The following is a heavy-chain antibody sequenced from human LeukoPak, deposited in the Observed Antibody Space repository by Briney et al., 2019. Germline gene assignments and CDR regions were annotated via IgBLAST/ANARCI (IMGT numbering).Heavy chain of an antibody. D-gene: IGHD3-3*01. CDR3: ARSPDPIFGVVNFRCGMDV. Sequence: GASVKVSCKASGYTFTGYYMHWVRQAPGQGLEWMGWINPNSGGTNYAQKFQGRVTMTRDTSISTAYMELSRLRSDDTAVYYCARSPDPIFGVVNFRCGMDVWVQGTTVTVSS. CDR2: INPNSGGT. CDR1: GYTFTGYY. J-gene: IGHJ6*02. V-gene: IGHV1-2*02.